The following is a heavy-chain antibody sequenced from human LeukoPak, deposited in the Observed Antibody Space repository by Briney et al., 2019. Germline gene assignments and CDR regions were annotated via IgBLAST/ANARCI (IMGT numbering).Heavy chain of an antibody. CDR1: AFSFSSYT. Sequence: GGSLRLSCATSAFSFSSYTMNWIRQAPGKGLEWVSSISPSGQHTFHADSVKGRFSISRDNAGNALYMAMNSLRAEDTAVYYCVRDLLGESGAGGYWGQGTLVTVSS. V-gene: IGHV3-21*01. CDR2: ISPSGQHT. D-gene: IGHD3-10*01. J-gene: IGHJ4*02. CDR3: VRDLLGESGAGGY.